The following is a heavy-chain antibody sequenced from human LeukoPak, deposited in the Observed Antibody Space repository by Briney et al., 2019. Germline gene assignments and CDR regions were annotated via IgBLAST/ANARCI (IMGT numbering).Heavy chain of an antibody. CDR2: IIPIFGTA. CDR3: ARTYCSSTSCLEYAIDY. CDR1: GDTFSSYA. J-gene: IGHJ4*02. V-gene: IGHV1-69*05. Sequence: SVKVSCKASGDTFSSYAISWVRQAPGQGLEWMGRIIPIFGTAIYAQKFQDRVTITTDEATSTAYMELSSLRSEDTAVYYCARTYCSSTSCLEYAIDYWGEGTLVTVSS. D-gene: IGHD2-2*01.